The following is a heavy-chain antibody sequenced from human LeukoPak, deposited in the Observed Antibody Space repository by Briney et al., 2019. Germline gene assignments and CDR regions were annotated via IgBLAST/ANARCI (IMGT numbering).Heavy chain of an antibody. CDR3: ARDKQATYYYYGMDV. Sequence: PGGSLRLSCAASGFTFSSYEMNWVRHAPGKGLEGVSYISSSGSTIYYADSVKGRFTISRDNAKNSLYLQMNSLRAEDTAVYYCARDKQATYYYYGMDVWGKGTTVTVSS. V-gene: IGHV3-48*03. CDR1: GFTFSSYE. J-gene: IGHJ6*04. CDR2: ISSSGSTI. D-gene: IGHD6-13*01.